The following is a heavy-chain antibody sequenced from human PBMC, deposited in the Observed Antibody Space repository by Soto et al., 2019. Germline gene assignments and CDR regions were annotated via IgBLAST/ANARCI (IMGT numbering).Heavy chain of an antibody. V-gene: IGHV4-30-2*01. CDR1: GGSISSGGYS. CDR2: IYHSGST. J-gene: IGHJ6*02. Sequence: SETLSLTCAVSGGSISSGGYSWSWIRQPPGKGLEWIGYIYHSGSTYYNPSLKSRVTISVGRSKNQFSLKLSSVTAADTAVYYCARGGGSSSLYYYYGMDVWGQGTTVTVSS. CDR3: ARGGGSSSLYYYYGMDV. D-gene: IGHD6-6*01.